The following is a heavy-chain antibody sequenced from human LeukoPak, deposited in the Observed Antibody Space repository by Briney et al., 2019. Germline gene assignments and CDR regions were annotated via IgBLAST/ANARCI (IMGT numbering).Heavy chain of an antibody. V-gene: IGHV4-4*07. Sequence: PSETLSLTCTVSGGSISSYYGSWIRQPAGKGLEWIGRIYTSGSTNYNPSLKSRVTMSVDTSKNQFSLKLSSVTAADTAVYYCARWGYCSGGSCYNWFDPWGQGTLVTVSS. D-gene: IGHD2-15*01. CDR2: IYTSGST. J-gene: IGHJ5*02. CDR1: GGSISSYY. CDR3: ARWGYCSGGSCYNWFDP.